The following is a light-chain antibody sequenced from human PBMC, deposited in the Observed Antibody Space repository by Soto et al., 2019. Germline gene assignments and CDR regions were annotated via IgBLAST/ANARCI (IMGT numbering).Light chain of an antibody. Sequence: AIRMTQSPSSFSASTGDRVTITCRASQDISSHLAWYQQKPGKAPKFLIYGASTLQSEVPSRFSGSGSGTDFTLTITHLQSEDFGTYYCQLYYSSPPTFGKGTKVDI. V-gene: IGKV1-8*01. J-gene: IGKJ1*01. CDR1: QDISSH. CDR2: GAS. CDR3: QLYYSSPPT.